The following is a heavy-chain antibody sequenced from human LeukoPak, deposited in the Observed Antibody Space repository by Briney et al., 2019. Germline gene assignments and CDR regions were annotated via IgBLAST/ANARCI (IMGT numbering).Heavy chain of an antibody. D-gene: IGHD3-9*01. J-gene: IGHJ4*02. CDR3: ARSGGYFDWLPSDY. CDR1: GYTFNSYA. CDR2: IIPIFGTA. V-gene: IGHV1-69*13. Sequence: GASVKVSCKASGYTFNSYAISWVRQAPGQGLEWMGGIIPIFGTANYAQKFQGRATITADESTSTAYMELSSLRSEDTAVYYCARSGGYFDWLPSDYWGQGTLVTVSS.